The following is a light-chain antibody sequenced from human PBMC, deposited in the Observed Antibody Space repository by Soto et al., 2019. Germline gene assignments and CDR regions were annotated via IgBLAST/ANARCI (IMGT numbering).Light chain of an antibody. J-gene: IGLJ3*02. CDR3: QSFDSSDQV. V-gene: IGLV6-57*01. CDR2: EDN. Sequence: NFMLTQPHSVSESPGKTVTISFTRSSGSIASHYVQWYQQRPGSSPTTVIYEDNQRPSVVADRFSGSIDSSSNSASLTISGLKTEEEDDYSWQSFDSSDQVFGGGTKLTVL. CDR1: SGSIASHY.